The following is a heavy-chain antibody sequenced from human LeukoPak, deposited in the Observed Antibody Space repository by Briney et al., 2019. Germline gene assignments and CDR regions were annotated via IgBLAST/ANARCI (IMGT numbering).Heavy chain of an antibody. V-gene: IGHV1-2*02. CDR1: GYTFTGYY. CDR2: INPNSGGT. Sequence: HGASVKVSCKASGYTFTGYYMHWVRQAPGQGLEWMGWINPNSGGTNYAQKFQGRVTMTRDTSISTAYMELSRLRSDDTAVYYCARAEDGSSGGFENWFDPWGQGTLVTVSS. CDR3: ARAEDGSSGGFENWFDP. D-gene: IGHD2-15*01. J-gene: IGHJ5*02.